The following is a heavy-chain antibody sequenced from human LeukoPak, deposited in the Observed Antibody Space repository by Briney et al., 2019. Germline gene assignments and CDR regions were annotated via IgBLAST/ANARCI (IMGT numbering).Heavy chain of an antibody. J-gene: IGHJ4*02. CDR3: TSGYDKSDFDF. CDR1: GFTFSHAW. Sequence: GGSLRLSCTASGFTFSHAWMSWVRQAPGKGLEWVGRVESKKDGGTTDYAAPVKGRFTISRDDSKNVLSLQMNSLKTDDTAVYYCTSGYDKSDFDFWGQGTLVTVSS. D-gene: IGHD1-14*01. V-gene: IGHV3-15*04. CDR2: VESKKDGGTT.